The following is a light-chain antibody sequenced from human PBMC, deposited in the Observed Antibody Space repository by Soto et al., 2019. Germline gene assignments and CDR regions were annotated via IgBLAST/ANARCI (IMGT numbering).Light chain of an antibody. CDR1: QSISSN. CDR2: GAS. Sequence: EIVMTQSPATLSLSPGERVTLSWRASQSISSNLALYQQNPGQAPRLLIYGASTRAAGIPDRFSGSGSGTDFTLTISRLEPEDFAVYYCQQYGSSPPITFGQGTRLEIK. V-gene: IGKV3-20*01. J-gene: IGKJ5*01. CDR3: QQYGSSPPIT.